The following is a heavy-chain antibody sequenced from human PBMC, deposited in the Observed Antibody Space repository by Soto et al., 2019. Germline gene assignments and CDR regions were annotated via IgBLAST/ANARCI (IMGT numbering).Heavy chain of an antibody. V-gene: IGHV3-23*01. CDR3: AKDHTTIFGVVINYYYYYMDV. Sequence: TGGSLRLSCAASGFTFSSYAMSWVRQAPGKGLEWVSAISGSGGSTYYADSVKGRFTISRDNSKNTLYLQMNSLRAEDTAVYYCAKDHTTIFGVVINYYYYYMDVWGKGTTVTVSS. D-gene: IGHD3-3*01. CDR1: GFTFSSYA. J-gene: IGHJ6*03. CDR2: ISGSGGST.